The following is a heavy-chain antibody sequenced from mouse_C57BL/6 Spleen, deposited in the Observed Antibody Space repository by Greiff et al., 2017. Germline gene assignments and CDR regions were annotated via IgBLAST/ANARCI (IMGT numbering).Heavy chain of an antibody. J-gene: IGHJ2*01. V-gene: IGHV1-82*01. CDR1: GYAFSSSW. CDR3: ARTYYYGGSYFDY. D-gene: IGHD1-1*01. Sequence: QVQLKQSGPELVKPGASVKISCKASGYAFSSSWMNWVKQRPGKGLEWIGRIYPGDGDTNYNGKFKGKATLTADKSSSTAYMQLSSLTSEDSAVYSYARTYYYGGSYFDYWGQGTTLTVSS. CDR2: IYPGDGDT.